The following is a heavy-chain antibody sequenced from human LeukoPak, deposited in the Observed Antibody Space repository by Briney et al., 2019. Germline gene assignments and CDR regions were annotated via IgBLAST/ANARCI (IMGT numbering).Heavy chain of an antibody. CDR2: IYSSGST. CDR3: ARSGSGYLRYYFDY. D-gene: IGHD5-12*01. V-gene: IGHV4-39*07. Sequence: SSETLSLTCTVSGGSISSSSYYWGWIRQPPGKGLEWIGSIYSSGSTYYNPSLKSRVTISVDTSKKQFSLKLRSVTAADTAVYYCARSGSGYLRYYFDYWGQGTLVTVSS. CDR1: GGSISSSSYY. J-gene: IGHJ4*02.